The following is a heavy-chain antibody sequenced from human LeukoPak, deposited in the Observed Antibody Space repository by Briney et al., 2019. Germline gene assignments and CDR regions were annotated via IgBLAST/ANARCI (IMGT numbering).Heavy chain of an antibody. CDR2: ISGSGGST. D-gene: IGHD3-9*01. Sequence: GGSLRLSCAASGFTFSSYAMSWVRQAPGKGLEWVSAISGSGGSTYYADSVKGRFTISRDNSKNTLYLQMNSLRAENTAVYYCAKGGRDFDWLLASFDYWGQGTLVTVSS. CDR1: GFTFSSYA. CDR3: AKGGRDFDWLLASFDY. J-gene: IGHJ4*02. V-gene: IGHV3-23*01.